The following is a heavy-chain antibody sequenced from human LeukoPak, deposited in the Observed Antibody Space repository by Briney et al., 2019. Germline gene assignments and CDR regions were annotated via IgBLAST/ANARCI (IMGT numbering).Heavy chain of an antibody. CDR2: ISTDGSST. J-gene: IGHJ4*02. Sequence: GGSLRLSCAASGFTFSRYWMHWLRQAPGKGLVWVSRISTDGSSTSYADSVKGRFTISRDNGKNTLYLQMNSLRAEDTAVYYCARYYYDTSGYPYYFDYWGQGTLVTVSS. CDR1: GFTFSRYW. V-gene: IGHV3-74*01. CDR3: ARYYYDTSGYPYYFDY. D-gene: IGHD3-22*01.